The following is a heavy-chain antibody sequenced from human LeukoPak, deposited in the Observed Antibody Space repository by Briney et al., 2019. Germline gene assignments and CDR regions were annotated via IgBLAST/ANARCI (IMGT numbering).Heavy chain of an antibody. V-gene: IGHV4-59*01. CDR2: ISYSGGT. D-gene: IGHD3-10*01. Sequence: SETLSLTCTVSGGSIVSFPWSWIRQPPGKSLEWIGYISYSGGTNFNPSLESRVTMSIDTSNDQFSLRLGSVTAADTAVYYCAGRSRSPNRRRATFDYWGQGTLATVSS. J-gene: IGHJ4*02. CDR1: GGSIVSFP. CDR3: AGRSRSPNRRRATFDY.